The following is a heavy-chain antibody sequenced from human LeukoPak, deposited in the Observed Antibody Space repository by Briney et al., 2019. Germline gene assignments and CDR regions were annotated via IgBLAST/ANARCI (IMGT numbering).Heavy chain of an antibody. J-gene: IGHJ3*02. V-gene: IGHV1-69*05. CDR1: GGTFSSYA. CDR3: ARGQDYGDYDNAFDI. Sequence: ASVKVSCKASGGTFSSYAISWVRQAPGQGLEWMGRIIPIFGTANYAQKFQGRVTITTDESTSTAYMELSSLRSEDTAVYYCARGQDYGDYDNAFDIWGQGTMVTVSS. D-gene: IGHD4-17*01. CDR2: IIPIFGTA.